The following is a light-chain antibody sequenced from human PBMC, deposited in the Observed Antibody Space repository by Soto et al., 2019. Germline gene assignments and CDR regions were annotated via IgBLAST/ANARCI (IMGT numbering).Light chain of an antibody. CDR2: GSS. J-gene: IGKJ5*01. V-gene: IGKV1-12*01. CDR3: QQYGSSIT. Sequence: VQVTQSPSSVSASVGDSVTITCRAGEGVSDWVAWYQQKPGEAPKLLIYGSSSLLSGAPSRFSGTRAGTDFTLTISRLQPEDFAVYYCQQYGSSITFGQGTRLEI. CDR1: EGVSDW.